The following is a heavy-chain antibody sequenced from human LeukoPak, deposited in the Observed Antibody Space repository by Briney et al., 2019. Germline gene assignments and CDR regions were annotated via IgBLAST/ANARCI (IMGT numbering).Heavy chain of an antibody. CDR1: GDSISSYY. D-gene: IGHD4-11*01. CDR2: MYYIGSPNYNPWSP. CDR3: AGSTVRRTIAVDY. Sequence: SETLSLTCTVSGDSISSYYWSWIRQPPGKGLEWIGYMYYIGSPNYNPWSPNYNPSLKSRVAISLDTSNNQSSLRLDSVTAADTAVYYCAGSTVRRTIAVDYWGQGTLVTVSS. J-gene: IGHJ4*02. V-gene: IGHV4-59*08.